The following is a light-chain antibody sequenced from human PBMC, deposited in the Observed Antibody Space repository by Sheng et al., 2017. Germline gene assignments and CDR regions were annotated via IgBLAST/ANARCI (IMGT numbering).Light chain of an antibody. CDR3: SSYAGSNNVV. J-gene: IGLJ2*01. CDR2: EVS. CDR1: SSDVGGYNY. V-gene: IGLV2-8*01. Sequence: SVLTQPPSASGSPGQSVTISCTGTSSDVGGYNYVSWYQHHPGKAPKLIIYEVSKRPSGVPDRFSGSKSGNTASLTVSGLQAEDEADYYCSSYAGSNNVVFGGGTKLTVL.